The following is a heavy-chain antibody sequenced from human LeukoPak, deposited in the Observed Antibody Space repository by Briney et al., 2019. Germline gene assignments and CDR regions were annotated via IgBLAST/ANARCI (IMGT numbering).Heavy chain of an antibody. V-gene: IGHV3-23*01. CDR3: AKTGSRAQGGLDY. J-gene: IGHJ4*02. D-gene: IGHD3-10*01. Sequence: GGSLRLSCAASGFTFSSYAMNWVRQAPGKGLEWDSGISGSGSGSNTYYADSVKGRFAISRDNSKNTLYLQLNSLRAEDMAAYYCAKTGSRAQGGLDYWGQGTLVTVSS. CDR1: GFTFSSYA. CDR2: ISGSGSGSNT.